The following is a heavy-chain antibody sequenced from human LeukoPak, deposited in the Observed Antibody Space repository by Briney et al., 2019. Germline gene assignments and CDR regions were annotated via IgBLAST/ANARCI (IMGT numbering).Heavy chain of an antibody. J-gene: IGHJ6*02. CDR1: GFTFSDYY. Sequence: KSGGSLRLSCAASGFTFSDYYMSWIRQAPGKGLEWVSYISSSSSYTNYADCVKGRFTISRDNAKNSLYLQMNSLRAEDTAVYYCARVESLLDYYYYGMDVWGQGTTVTVSS. V-gene: IGHV3-11*06. CDR2: ISSSSSYT. CDR3: ARVESLLDYYYYGMDV.